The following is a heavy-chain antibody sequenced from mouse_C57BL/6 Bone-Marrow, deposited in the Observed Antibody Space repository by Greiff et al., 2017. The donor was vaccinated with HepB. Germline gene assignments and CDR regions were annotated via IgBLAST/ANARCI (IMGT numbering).Heavy chain of an antibody. Sequence: EVHLVESGPGLVKPSQSLSLTCSVTGYSITSGYYWNWIRQFPGNKLEWMGYISYDGSNNYNPSLKNRISITRDTSKNQFFLKLNSVTTEDTATYYCAREGWLAYFDYWGQGTTLTVSS. CDR2: ISYDGSN. D-gene: IGHD2-3*01. J-gene: IGHJ2*01. CDR1: GYSITSGYY. V-gene: IGHV3-6*01. CDR3: AREGWLAYFDY.